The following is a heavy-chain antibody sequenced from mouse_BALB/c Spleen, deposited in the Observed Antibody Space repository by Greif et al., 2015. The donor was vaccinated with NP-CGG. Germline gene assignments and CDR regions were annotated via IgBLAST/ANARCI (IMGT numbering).Heavy chain of an antibody. V-gene: IGHV14-3*02. CDR2: IDPANGNT. CDR3: ARDWYFDV. CDR1: GFNIKDTY. J-gene: IGHJ1*01. Sequence: EVKLMESGAELVKPGASVKLSCTASGFNIKDTYMHWVKQRPEQGLEWIGRIDPANGNTKYDPKFQGKATITADTSSNTAYLQLSSLTSEDTAVYYCARDWYFDVWGAGTTVTVSS.